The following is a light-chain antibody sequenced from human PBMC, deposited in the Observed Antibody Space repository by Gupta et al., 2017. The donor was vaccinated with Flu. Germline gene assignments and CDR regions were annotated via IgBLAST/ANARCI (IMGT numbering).Light chain of an antibody. V-gene: IGLV1-44*01. CDR1: SSNIGSNT. Sequence: QSVLTQPPSASGTPGQRVTISCSGSSSNIGSNTVNWYQQLPGTAPKLLIYSNNQRPSGVPDRFSGSKAGTSAYLAISGLQSEDEAEYYGAAWDDSLNGWGFGGGTKLTVL. CDR2: SNN. CDR3: AAWDDSLNGWG. J-gene: IGLJ3*02.